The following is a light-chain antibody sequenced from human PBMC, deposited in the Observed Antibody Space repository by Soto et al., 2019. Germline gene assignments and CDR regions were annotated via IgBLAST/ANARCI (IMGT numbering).Light chain of an antibody. CDR2: GAS. V-gene: IGKV3-20*01. Sequence: EIVLTQSPGTLSLSPGERATLACRASHSVSTNFLAWYQQKPGQAPRLLIYGASSRATGIPDRFSGSGSGTDFTLTVSSLEPDDFAVYYCQQYDSSPETFGQGTKVDIK. CDR1: HSVSTNF. J-gene: IGKJ1*01. CDR3: QQYDSSPET.